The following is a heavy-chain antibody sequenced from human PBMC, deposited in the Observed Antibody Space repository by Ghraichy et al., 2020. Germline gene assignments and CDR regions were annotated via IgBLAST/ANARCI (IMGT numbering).Heavy chain of an antibody. CDR3: AKDYRVVVVASTPSWSFYL. J-gene: IGHJ2*01. D-gene: IGHD2-15*01. CDR1: GFTFSSYG. CDR2: IRYDGSNK. Sequence: GGSLRLSCAASGFTFSSYGMHWVRQAPGKGLEWVAFIRYDGSNKYYADSVKGRFTISRDNYKNTLYLQMNSLRAEDTAVYYCAKDYRVVVVASTPSWSFYLWGRGTLVTVSS. V-gene: IGHV3-30*02.